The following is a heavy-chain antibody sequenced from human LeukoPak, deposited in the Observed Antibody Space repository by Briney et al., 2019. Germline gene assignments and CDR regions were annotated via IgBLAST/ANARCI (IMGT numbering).Heavy chain of an antibody. Sequence: GGSLRLSCAASGFTFTGHNMNWVRQAPGKGLEWVSFVSISSGTIYYADSVKGRFSISRDNAKSSLDLQMNSLRAEDTAVYYCARAMSTYGGVRNYFDSWGQGTLVTVSS. J-gene: IGHJ4*02. V-gene: IGHV3-48*04. CDR1: GFTFTGHN. D-gene: IGHD3-16*01. CDR3: ARAMSTYGGVRNYFDS. CDR2: VSISSGTI.